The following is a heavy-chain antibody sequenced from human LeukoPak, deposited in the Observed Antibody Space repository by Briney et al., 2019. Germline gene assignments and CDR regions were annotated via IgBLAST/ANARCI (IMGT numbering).Heavy chain of an antibody. V-gene: IGHV4-39*01. D-gene: IGHD3-10*01. Sequence: SETLSLTCTDSGGSISSSSYYWGWIRQPPGKGLEWIGSIYYSGSTYYNPSLKSRVTISVDTSKNQFSLKLSSVTAADTAVYYCASGVYYGSGSYSWAIYWGQGTLVTVSS. CDR3: ASGVYYGSGSYSWAIY. CDR2: IYYSGST. J-gene: IGHJ4*02. CDR1: GGSISSSSYY.